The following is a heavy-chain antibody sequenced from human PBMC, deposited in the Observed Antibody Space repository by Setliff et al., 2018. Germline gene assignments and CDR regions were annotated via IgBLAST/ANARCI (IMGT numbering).Heavy chain of an antibody. CDR1: GYTFSANA. J-gene: IGHJ4*02. Sequence: ASVKVSCKVSGYTFSANAIHWVRQAPGQRLEWMGFIYTDNGNTKYSKNFQDRVAITRDTSASTAYMELSSLTSEDTAVYFCARGSRGFDYWGQGALVTSPQ. CDR2: IYTDNGNT. V-gene: IGHV1-3*04. CDR3: ARGSRGFDY.